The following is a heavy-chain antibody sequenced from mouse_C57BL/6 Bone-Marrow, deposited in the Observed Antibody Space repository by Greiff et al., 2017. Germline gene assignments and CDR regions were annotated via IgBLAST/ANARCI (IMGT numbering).Heavy chain of an antibody. J-gene: IGHJ2*01. V-gene: IGHV1-55*01. CDR2: IYPGSGST. CDR3: ARYHGNYRDY. D-gene: IGHD2-1*01. Sequence: QVQLQQPGAELVKPGASVKMSCKASGYTFTSYWITWVKQRPGQGLEWIGDIYPGSGSTNYNEKFKSKATLTVDTASSTAYMQLRSLTSEDSAVYYCARYHGNYRDYWGQGTTLTVSS. CDR1: GYTFTSYW.